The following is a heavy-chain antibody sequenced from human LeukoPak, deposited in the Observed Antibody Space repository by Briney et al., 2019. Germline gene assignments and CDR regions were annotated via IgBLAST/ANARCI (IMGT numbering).Heavy chain of an antibody. D-gene: IGHD6-13*01. V-gene: IGHV3-30*18. CDR1: GFTFSSYG. J-gene: IGHJ4*02. Sequence: GGSLRLSCAASGFTFSSYGMHWVRQAPGKGLEWVAVISYDGSNKYYADSVKGRFTISRDNSKSTLYLQMNSLRAEDTAVYCCAKDLTSRQQLLGYWGQGALVTVSS. CDR3: AKDLTSRQQLLGY. CDR2: ISYDGSNK.